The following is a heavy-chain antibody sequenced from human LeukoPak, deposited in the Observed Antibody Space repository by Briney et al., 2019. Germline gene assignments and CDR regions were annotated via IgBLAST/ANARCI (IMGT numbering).Heavy chain of an antibody. CDR2: IYSGGST. D-gene: IGHD1-26*01. J-gene: IGHJ6*02. CDR1: GFTVSSNY. V-gene: IGHV3-53*01. Sequence: GGSLRLSCAASGFTVSSNYMSWVRQAPGKGLEWVSVIYSGGSTYYADSVKGRFTISRDNSKNTLYLQMNSRRAEDTAVYYCGRDPYRGDYYYYYGMDVWGQGTTVTVSS. CDR3: GRDPYRGDYYYYYGMDV.